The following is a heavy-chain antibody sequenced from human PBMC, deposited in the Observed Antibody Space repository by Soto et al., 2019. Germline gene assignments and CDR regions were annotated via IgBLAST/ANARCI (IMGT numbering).Heavy chain of an antibody. CDR1: GGSFSGYY. J-gene: IGHJ4*02. CDR2: IAPSGGT. Sequence: QVQLQQWGTKLSKPSETLSLTCAVYGGSFSGYYWRWVRQPPGKGLEWIGEIAPSGGTNYNPSLHNRATLSVDTSSSQSSPQLRSVSAAVTVRHFCAGSPLGGAANWGQGTLVIVSS. CDR3: AGSPLGGAAN. D-gene: IGHD3-16*01. V-gene: IGHV4-34*01.